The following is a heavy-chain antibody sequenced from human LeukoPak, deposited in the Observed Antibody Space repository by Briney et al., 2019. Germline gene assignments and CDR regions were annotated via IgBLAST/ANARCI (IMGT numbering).Heavy chain of an antibody. CDR3: AILMWDYYDSSGYPRQQYIHNDY. V-gene: IGHV3-33*01. CDR1: GFTFSSYG. Sequence: GGSLRLSCAASGFTFSSYGMHWVRQAPGKGLEGVAVIWHDGSNKYYADSVKGRFTISRDNSKNTLYLQMNSLRAEDTAVYYCAILMWDYYDSSGYPRQQYIHNDYWGQGTLVTVSS. CDR2: IWHDGSNK. D-gene: IGHD3-22*01. J-gene: IGHJ4*02.